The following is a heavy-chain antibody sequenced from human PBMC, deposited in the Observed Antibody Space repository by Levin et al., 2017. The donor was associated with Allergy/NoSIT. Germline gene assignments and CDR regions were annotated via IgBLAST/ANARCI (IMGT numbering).Heavy chain of an antibody. Sequence: PGGSLRLSCTVSGDSISNYYWSWIRQPPGKGLEWIGYIYDSGSPKYNPSLKSRVSLSLDTSKNQFSLRLSSVTAADTAVYYCAREQGGQQLVRHWFDPWGQGSLVTVSS. CDR2: IYDSGSP. CDR1: GDSISNYY. D-gene: IGHD6-13*01. CDR3: AREQGGQQLVRHWFDP. V-gene: IGHV4-59*01. J-gene: IGHJ5*02.